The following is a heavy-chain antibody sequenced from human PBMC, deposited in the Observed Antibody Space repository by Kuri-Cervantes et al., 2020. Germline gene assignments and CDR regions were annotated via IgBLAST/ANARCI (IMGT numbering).Heavy chain of an antibody. J-gene: IGHJ3*02. Sequence: ASVKVSCKASGYTFTSYGISWVRQAPGQGLEWMGWISAYNGNTNYAQKLQGRVTMTTDTSTSTAYMELRSLRSEDTAVYYCATDGYGSGSGDNFDIWDQGTMVTVSS. D-gene: IGHD3-10*01. CDR1: GYTFTSYG. V-gene: IGHV1-18*01. CDR2: ISAYNGNT. CDR3: ATDGYGSGSGDNFDI.